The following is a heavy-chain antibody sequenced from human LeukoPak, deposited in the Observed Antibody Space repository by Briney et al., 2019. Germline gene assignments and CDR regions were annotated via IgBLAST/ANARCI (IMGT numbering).Heavy chain of an antibody. CDR1: GYTFSSYS. CDR2: ISSSSSYI. J-gene: IGHJ3*02. Sequence: SCKASGYTFSSYSMNWVRQAPGKGLEWVSSISSSSSYIYYADSVKGRFTISRDNAKNSLYLQMNSLRAEDTAVYYCARDSGAGYCSSTSCRNDAFDIWGQGTMVTVSS. CDR3: ARDSGAGYCSSTSCRNDAFDI. V-gene: IGHV3-21*01. D-gene: IGHD2-2*01.